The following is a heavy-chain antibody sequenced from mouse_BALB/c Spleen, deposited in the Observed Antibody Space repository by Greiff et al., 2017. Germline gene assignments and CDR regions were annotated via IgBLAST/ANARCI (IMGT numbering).Heavy chain of an antibody. J-gene: IGHJ3*01. CDR1: GYTFTDYE. CDR2: IDPETGGT. Sequence: QVHVKQSGAELVRPGASVTLSCKASGYTFTDYEMHWVKQTPVHGLEWIGAIDPETGGTAYNQKFKGKATLTADKSSSTAYMELRSLTSEDSAVYYCTRNRYSFAYWGQGTLVTVSA. CDR3: TRNRYSFAY. V-gene: IGHV1-15*01. D-gene: IGHD2-14*01.